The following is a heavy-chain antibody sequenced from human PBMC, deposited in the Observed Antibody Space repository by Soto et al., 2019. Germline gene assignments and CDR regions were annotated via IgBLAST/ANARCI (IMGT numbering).Heavy chain of an antibody. CDR2: IYYSGST. Sequence: LETLSLTCTVAGGSISSYYLSWIRQPPGKGLEWIGYIYYSGSTNYNPSLKSRVTISVDTSKNQFSLKLSSVTAADTAVYYCASQPMDYDILTGYYTNYYFDYWGQGTLVTVSS. CDR3: ASQPMDYDILTGYYTNYYFDY. CDR1: GGSISSYY. J-gene: IGHJ4*02. V-gene: IGHV4-59*08. D-gene: IGHD3-9*01.